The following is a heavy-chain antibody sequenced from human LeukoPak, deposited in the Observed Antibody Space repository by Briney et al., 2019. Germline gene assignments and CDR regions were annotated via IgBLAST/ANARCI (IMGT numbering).Heavy chain of an antibody. D-gene: IGHD6-13*01. CDR1: GGSISSGTYY. J-gene: IGHJ4*02. CDR3: ASRRRSWLGHWAYYFDY. Sequence: PSETLSLTCTVSGGSISSGTYYWNWIRQPAGKGLEWIGRIYTSGSTNYNPSLKSRVTISVDTSKNQFSLKLSSVTAADTAVYYCASRRRSWLGHWAYYFDYWGQGTLVTVSS. CDR2: IYTSGST. V-gene: IGHV4-61*02.